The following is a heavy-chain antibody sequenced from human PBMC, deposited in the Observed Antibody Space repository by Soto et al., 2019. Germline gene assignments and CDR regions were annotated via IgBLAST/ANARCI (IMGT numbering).Heavy chain of an antibody. Sequence: SETLSLTCTVSGGSVSSGSHYWSWIRQHPGKGLEWIGYIYYTGSTYYNSSLQSRVIISVDTSKNQFSLKLSSVTAADTALYFCARQRTSVVTQAYFDVWGPGSLVTV. CDR1: GGSVSSGSHY. V-gene: IGHV4-31*02. CDR3: ARQRTSVVTQAYFDV. D-gene: IGHD2-21*02. J-gene: IGHJ4*02. CDR2: IYYTGST.